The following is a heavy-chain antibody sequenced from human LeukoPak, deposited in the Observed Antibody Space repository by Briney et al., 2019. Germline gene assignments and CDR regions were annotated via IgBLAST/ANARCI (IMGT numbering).Heavy chain of an antibody. J-gene: IGHJ6*03. CDR1: GGSISSYY. CDR3: ARDDYDFWSGLYYMDV. CDR2: IYYSGST. Sequence: SETLSLTCTVSGGSISSYYWSWIRQPPGKGLEWIGYIYYSGSTNYNPSLKGRVTISVDTSKNQFSLKLSSVTAADTAVYYCARDDYDFWSGLYYMDVWGKGTTVTVSS. D-gene: IGHD3-3*01. V-gene: IGHV4-59*01.